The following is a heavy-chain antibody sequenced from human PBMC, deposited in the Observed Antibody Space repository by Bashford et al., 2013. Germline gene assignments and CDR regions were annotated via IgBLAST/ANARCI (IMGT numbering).Heavy chain of an antibody. D-gene: IGHD1-1*01. CDR2: IYYSEDT. J-gene: IGHJ4*01. CDR3: ATWGTRVGFDY. CDR1: GGSISGSRYY. Sequence: SETLSLTCAVSGGSISGSRYYWGWIRQPPGKGLEWIGYIYYSEDTNYNPSLRSRVTISVDTSMDQFSLRLSSVTAADTAVYYCATWGTRVGFDYWGQGSWSPSPQ. V-gene: IGHV4-61*05.